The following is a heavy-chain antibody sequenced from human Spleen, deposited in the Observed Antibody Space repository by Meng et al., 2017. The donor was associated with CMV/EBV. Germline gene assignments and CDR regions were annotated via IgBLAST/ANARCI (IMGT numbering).Heavy chain of an antibody. D-gene: IGHD3-3*01. J-gene: IGHJ5*02. CDR1: GDTFSRYS. CDR2: TVPVLRIA. V-gene: IGHV1-69*10. Sequence: KASGDTFSRYSIGWVRQAPGQGLEWMGGTVPVLRIANYAQKFQGRVTITADKSTNTAYMELSSLTSEDTAVDYCARGGLTIFGRSYDPWGQGTLVTVSS. CDR3: ARGGLTIFGRSYDP.